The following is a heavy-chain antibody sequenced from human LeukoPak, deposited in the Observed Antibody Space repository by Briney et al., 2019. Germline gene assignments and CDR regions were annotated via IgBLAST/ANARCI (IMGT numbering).Heavy chain of an antibody. D-gene: IGHD3-10*01. CDR1: GGSIRSGSYY. CDR3: AREVPFYGLDV. V-gene: IGHV4-61*02. CDR2: MFTSGTT. J-gene: IGHJ6*02. Sequence: SETLSLTCTVSGGSIRSGSYYWSWIRQPAGKGLEWIGRMFTSGTTNYDPSLKSRVTMSEDTSNNQFSLRLRSVTAADTAVYYCAREVPFYGLDVWGQGTTVTVSS.